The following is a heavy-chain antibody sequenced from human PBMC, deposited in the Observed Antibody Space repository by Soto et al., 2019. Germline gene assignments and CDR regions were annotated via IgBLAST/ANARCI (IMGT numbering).Heavy chain of an antibody. J-gene: IGHJ3*02. CDR1: GFTFSSYS. D-gene: IGHD4-4*01. Sequence: EVQLVESGGGLVKPGGSLRLSCAASGFTFSSYSINWVRQAPGKGLEWVSSNSSSSDYIFYADSVKGRFTISRDNAKISAYVHMNSLRAEDTAVYYCAKSPTGDAFDMWGEGTMVTVS. CDR2: NSSSSDYI. CDR3: AKSPTGDAFDM. V-gene: IGHV3-21*01.